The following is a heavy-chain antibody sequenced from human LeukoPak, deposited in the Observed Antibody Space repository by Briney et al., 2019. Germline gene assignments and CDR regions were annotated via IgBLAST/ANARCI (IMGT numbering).Heavy chain of an antibody. J-gene: IGHJ4*02. V-gene: IGHV3-21*01. CDR3: ARVYSSSWYGRGYFDY. Sequence: GGSLRLSCAASGFTFSSYSMNWVRQAPGKGLEWVSSISSSSSYIYYADSVKGRFTISRDNAKNSLYLQMNSLRAEDTAVYYCARVYSSSWYGRGYFDYWGQGTLVTVSS. CDR1: GFTFSSYS. CDR2: ISSSSSYI. D-gene: IGHD6-13*01.